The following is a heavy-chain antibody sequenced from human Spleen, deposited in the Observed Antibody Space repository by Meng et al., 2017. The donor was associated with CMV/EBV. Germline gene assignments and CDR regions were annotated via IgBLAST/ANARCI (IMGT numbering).Heavy chain of an antibody. CDR1: GGSVSSGNYS. Sequence: VSGGSVSSGNYSWSWIRQPPGKGLDWIGNIYYSGSTNYNPSLKSRVTISVDTSKNQFSLKLSSVTAADSAVYYCARFRIGTTRFDYWGQGTLVTVSS. V-gene: IGHV4-61*01. CDR3: ARFRIGTTRFDY. CDR2: IYYSGST. J-gene: IGHJ4*02. D-gene: IGHD1-7*01.